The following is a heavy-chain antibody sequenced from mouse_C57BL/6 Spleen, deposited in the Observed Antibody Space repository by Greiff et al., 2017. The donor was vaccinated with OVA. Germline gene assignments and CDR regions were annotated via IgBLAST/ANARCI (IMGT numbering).Heavy chain of an antibody. CDR1: GFTFSDYG. CDR3: ARRTTNYAMDY. Sequence: EVKLEESGGGLVKPGGSLKLSCAASGFTFSDYGMHWVRQAPEKGLEWVAYISSGSSTIYYADTVKGRFTISRDNAKNTLFLQMTSLRSEDTAMYYCARRTTNYAMDYWGQGTSVTVSS. D-gene: IGHD6-1*01. CDR2: ISSGSSTI. V-gene: IGHV5-17*01. J-gene: IGHJ4*01.